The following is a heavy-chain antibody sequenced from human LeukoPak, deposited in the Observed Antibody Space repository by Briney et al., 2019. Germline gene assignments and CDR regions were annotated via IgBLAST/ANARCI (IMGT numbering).Heavy chain of an antibody. CDR3: AKDRRLQLRGLDY. J-gene: IGHJ4*02. D-gene: IGHD5-24*01. CDR1: GFTFSSYG. CDR2: ISYDGSNK. Sequence: GGSLRLSCAASGFTFSSYGMHWVRQASGKGLEWVAVISYDGSNKYYADSVKGRFTISRDNSKNTLYLQMNSLRAEDTAVYYCAKDRRLQLRGLDYWGQGTLVTVSS. V-gene: IGHV3-30*18.